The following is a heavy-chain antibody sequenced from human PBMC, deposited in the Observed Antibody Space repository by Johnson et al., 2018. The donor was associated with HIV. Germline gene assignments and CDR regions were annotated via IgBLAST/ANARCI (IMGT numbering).Heavy chain of an antibody. J-gene: IGHJ3*02. CDR1: GFTFSSYA. CDR3: TTGLMSAFDM. V-gene: IGHV3-30*04. D-gene: IGHD3-16*01. Sequence: QVQLVESGGGVVQPGRSLRLSCAASGFTFSSYAMHWVRQAPGKGLEWVAVISYDGSNKYYADSVKDRFTISRDNSKNTLYLQMDSLRAEDTAVYYCTTGLMSAFDMWGQGTMVTVSS. CDR2: ISYDGSNK.